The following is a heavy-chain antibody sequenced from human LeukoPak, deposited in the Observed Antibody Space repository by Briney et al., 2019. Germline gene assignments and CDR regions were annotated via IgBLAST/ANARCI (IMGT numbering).Heavy chain of an antibody. CDR2: IYYSGST. D-gene: IGHD6-6*01. Sequence: SETLSLTCTVSGGSISSSSYYWGWIRQPPGKGLEWIGSIYYSGSTYYNPSLKSRVTISVDTSKNQFSLKLSSVTAADTAVYYCARVSSRRAGAFDIWGQGTIVTVSS. CDR3: ARVSSRRAGAFDI. J-gene: IGHJ3*02. V-gene: IGHV4-39*07. CDR1: GGSISSSSYY.